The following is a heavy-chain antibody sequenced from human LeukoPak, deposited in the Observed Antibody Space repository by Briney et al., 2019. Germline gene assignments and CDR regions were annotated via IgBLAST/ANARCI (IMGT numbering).Heavy chain of an antibody. J-gene: IGHJ4*02. Sequence: GKCLKISCKGSGYSFTNYWIGWVRQMPGKGLEWMGIILPGDSDTRYSPSFQGQVTISADKSISTAYLQWSSLKASDTAMYYCARHTGARYSSGWHPFDYWGQGTLVTVSS. CDR1: GYSFTNYW. CDR2: ILPGDSDT. D-gene: IGHD6-19*01. CDR3: ARHTGARYSSGWHPFDY. V-gene: IGHV5-51*01.